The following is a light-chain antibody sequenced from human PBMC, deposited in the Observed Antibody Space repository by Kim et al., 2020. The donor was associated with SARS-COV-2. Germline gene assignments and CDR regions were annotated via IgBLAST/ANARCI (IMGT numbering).Light chain of an antibody. CDR3: HKYNSVPWT. Sequence: DIQMTQSPSSLSASVGDRVTITCRASQDISNYLAWYQQEPGKVPKLLIYATSALHSGVPSRFGGSGSGTDFTLTITSLQPEDVATYYCHKYNSVPWTFGPGTKVDIK. V-gene: IGKV1-27*01. J-gene: IGKJ1*01. CDR1: QDISNY. CDR2: ATS.